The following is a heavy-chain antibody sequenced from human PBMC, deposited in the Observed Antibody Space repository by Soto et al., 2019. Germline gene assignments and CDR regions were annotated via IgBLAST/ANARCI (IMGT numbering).Heavy chain of an antibody. D-gene: IGHD3-10*01. CDR1: GGTFSSYA. CDR3: ARAGWFGELGYYYYGMDV. J-gene: IGHJ6*02. Sequence: SVKVSCKASGGTFSSYAISWVRQAPGQGLEWMGGIIPIFGTANYAQKFQGRVTITADKSTSTAYMELSSLRSEDTAVYYCARAGWFGELGYYYYGMDVWGQGTTVTVSS. V-gene: IGHV1-69*06. CDR2: IIPIFGTA.